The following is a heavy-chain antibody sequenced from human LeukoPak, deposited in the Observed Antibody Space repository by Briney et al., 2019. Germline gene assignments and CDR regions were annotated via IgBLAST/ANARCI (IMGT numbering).Heavy chain of an antibody. CDR3: ARDAVFSSSWLYY. CDR2: IDSGGST. Sequence: PGGSLRLSCAASGFTFSSNYMSWVRQAPGKGLEWVSVIDSGGSTYYADSVKGRFTISRDNSKNTLYLQMNSLRAEDTAVCYWARDAVFSSSWLYYWGQGTLVTVSS. CDR1: GFTFSSNY. D-gene: IGHD6-13*01. V-gene: IGHV3-53*01. J-gene: IGHJ4*02.